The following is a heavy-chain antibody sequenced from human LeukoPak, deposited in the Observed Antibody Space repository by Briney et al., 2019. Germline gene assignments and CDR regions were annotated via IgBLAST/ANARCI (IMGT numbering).Heavy chain of an antibody. CDR1: GFTFNNYG. CDR3: AKAWSYCSSTSCSAPGY. J-gene: IGHJ4*02. D-gene: IGHD2-2*01. CDR2: IWYDGSNK. Sequence: PGESLRLSCAASGFTFNNYGMHWVRQAPGKGLEGVAFIWYDGSNKYYADSVKGRFTISRDNSKNTLYLQMSSLRAEDTAVYYCAKAWSYCSSTSCSAPGYWGQGTLVTVSS. V-gene: IGHV3-30*02.